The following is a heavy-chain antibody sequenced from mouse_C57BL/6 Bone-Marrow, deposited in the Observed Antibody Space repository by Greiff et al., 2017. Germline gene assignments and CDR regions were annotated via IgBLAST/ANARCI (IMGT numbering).Heavy chain of an antibody. CDR1: GYTFTSYT. V-gene: IGHV1-4*01. D-gene: IGHD2-14*01. CDR2: NNPSSGYT. Sequence: QVQLQQSGAELARPGASVKMSCKASGYTFTSYTMHWVKQRPGQGLEWIGYNNPSSGYTKYNQKFKDKATLTADKSSSTAYMQLSSLTSEDSAVYYCAREELTSLIGDYWGQGTSVTVSS. J-gene: IGHJ4*01. CDR3: AREELTSLIGDY.